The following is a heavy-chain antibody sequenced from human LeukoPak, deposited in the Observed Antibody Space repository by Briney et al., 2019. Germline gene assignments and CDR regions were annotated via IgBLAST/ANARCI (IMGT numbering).Heavy chain of an antibody. Sequence: ASVKVSCKASGYTFTSYGISWVRQAPGQGLEWMGWISAYNGNTNYAQKLQGRVTMTTDTSTSTAYMELRSLRSGDTAVYYCARVSIAAAGRNLDYYYYYYMDVWGKGTTVTVSS. CDR2: ISAYNGNT. D-gene: IGHD6-13*01. J-gene: IGHJ6*03. V-gene: IGHV1-18*01. CDR3: ARVSIAAAGRNLDYYYYYYMDV. CDR1: GYTFTSYG.